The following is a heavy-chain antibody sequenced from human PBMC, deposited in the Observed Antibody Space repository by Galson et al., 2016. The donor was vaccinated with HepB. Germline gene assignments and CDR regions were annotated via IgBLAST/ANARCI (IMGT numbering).Heavy chain of an antibody. CDR2: IGWSYDT. V-gene: IGHV3-23*01. D-gene: IGHD3-3*01. CDR3: AGDSSGITIFGLAPFYYYGMDV. Sequence: SLRLSCAVSGFRFSNYDLPWVRQAPGKGLEWVSSIGWSYDTYYADSVRGRFTISSDNSKNTLHLQLNSLRAEDTAVYYCAGDSSGITIFGLAPFYYYGMDVWGQGTMVTVSS. CDR1: GFRFSNYD. J-gene: IGHJ6*02.